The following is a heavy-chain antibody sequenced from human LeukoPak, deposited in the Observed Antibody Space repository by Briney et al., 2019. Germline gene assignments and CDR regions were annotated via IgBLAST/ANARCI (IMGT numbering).Heavy chain of an antibody. CDR3: AKDQGSAGWYPA. J-gene: IGHJ5*02. Sequence: QTGGSLRLSCAASGFTFSIYAMSWVRQAPGKGLEWVSGISSSGGSTYYADSVKGRFTISRDNSKNTLYLQMNSLRAEDTAVYYCAKDQGSAGWYPAWGQGTLVTVSS. CDR2: ISSSGGST. V-gene: IGHV3-23*01. CDR1: GFTFSIYA. D-gene: IGHD6-19*01.